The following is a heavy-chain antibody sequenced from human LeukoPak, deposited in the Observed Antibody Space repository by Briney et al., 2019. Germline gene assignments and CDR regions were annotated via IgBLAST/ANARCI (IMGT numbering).Heavy chain of an antibody. V-gene: IGHV3-15*01. J-gene: IGHJ4*02. CDR1: GFTFSNAW. D-gene: IGHD2-2*01. CDR3: TTGIVVVPAALDY. Sequence: GGSLRLSCAASGFTFSNAWMSWVRQAPGKGLEWVGRIKSKTDGRTTDYAAPVKGRFSISRDDSTNTLYLQMNSLKTEDTAVYYCTTGIVVVPAALDYWGQGTLVTVSS. CDR2: IKSKTDGRTT.